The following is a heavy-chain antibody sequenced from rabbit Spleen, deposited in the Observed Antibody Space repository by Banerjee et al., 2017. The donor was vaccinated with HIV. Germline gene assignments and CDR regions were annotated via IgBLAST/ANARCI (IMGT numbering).Heavy chain of an antibody. CDR2: INIITGKS. CDR3: ARDLVVVIGWNFNL. V-gene: IGHV1S45*01. D-gene: IGHD8-1*01. Sequence: EQLEESGGGLVKPEGSLTLTCKASGVSLNDKDVMCRVRQAPGKGLEWIACINIITGKSVYASWASGRLIMSRTSSTTVTLKMTSLTAADTATYFCARDLVVVIGWNFNLWGPGTLVTVS. J-gene: IGHJ4*01. CDR1: GVSLNDKDV.